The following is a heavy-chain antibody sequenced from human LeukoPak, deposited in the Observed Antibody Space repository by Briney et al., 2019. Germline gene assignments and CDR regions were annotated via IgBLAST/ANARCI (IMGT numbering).Heavy chain of an antibody. Sequence: PGGSLRLSCAASGFTFDYYAMHWVRHAPGKGLEWVSGISWNSGYIGYADSVKGRFTISRDNAKNSLYLQMNSLRAEDTALYYCAKEGAMATTYYFDYWGQGTLVTVTS. CDR3: AKEGAMATTYYFDY. CDR1: GFTFDYYA. J-gene: IGHJ4*02. V-gene: IGHV3-9*01. D-gene: IGHD5-24*01. CDR2: ISWNSGYI.